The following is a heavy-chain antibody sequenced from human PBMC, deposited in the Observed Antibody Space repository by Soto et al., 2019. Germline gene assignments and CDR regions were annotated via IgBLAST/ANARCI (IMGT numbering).Heavy chain of an antibody. CDR2: INAGNGNT. V-gene: IGHV1-3*01. J-gene: IGHJ4*02. CDR1: GYTFTSYA. CDR3: EVTTGY. D-gene: IGHD2-21*02. Sequence: ASVKVSCKASGYTFTSYAMHWVRQAPGQRLEWMGWINAGNGNTKYAQQFQGRVSMTSDTSISTAYMELSSLRAEDTAVYFCEVTTGYWGQGTMVTVSS.